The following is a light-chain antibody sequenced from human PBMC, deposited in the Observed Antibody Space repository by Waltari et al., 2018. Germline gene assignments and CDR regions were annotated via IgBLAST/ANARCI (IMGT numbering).Light chain of an antibody. CDR1: SSDVGSSNL. Sequence: QSALTQPASVSGSPGQSITIPCTGMSSDVGSSNLVSWYQQFPGRAPQLILYAVYRRPSGISARFSGSKSGNTASLTISGLRAEDEADYYCCSYAGPATFVVFGGGTKLTVL. CDR2: AVY. J-gene: IGLJ2*01. CDR3: CSYAGPATFVV. V-gene: IGLV2-23*02.